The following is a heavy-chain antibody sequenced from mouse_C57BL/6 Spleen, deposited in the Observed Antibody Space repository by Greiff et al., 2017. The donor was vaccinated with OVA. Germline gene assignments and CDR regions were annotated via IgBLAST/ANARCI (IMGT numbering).Heavy chain of an antibody. CDR2: IYPGDGDT. CDR1: GYAFSSSW. Sequence: VQLQQSGPELVKPGASVKISCKASGYAFSSSWMNWVKQRPGKGLEWIGRIYPGDGDTNYNGKFKGKATLTADKSSSTAYMQLSSLTSEDSAVYFCANNYPFAYWGQGTLVTVSA. J-gene: IGHJ3*01. V-gene: IGHV1-82*01. CDR3: ANNYPFAY. D-gene: IGHD1-3*01.